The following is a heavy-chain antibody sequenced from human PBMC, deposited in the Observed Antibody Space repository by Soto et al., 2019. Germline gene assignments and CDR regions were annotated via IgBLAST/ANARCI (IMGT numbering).Heavy chain of an antibody. J-gene: IGHJ4*02. V-gene: IGHV1-2*04. CDR1: GYTFTGYY. Sequence: GASVKVSCKASGYTFTGYYMHWVLQAPGQGLEWMGWINPNSGGTNYAQKFQGWVTMTRDTSISTAYMELSRLRSDDTAVYYCARDLEHIAIAAAGIYYFDYWGQGTLVTVSS. CDR3: ARDLEHIAIAAAGIYYFDY. CDR2: INPNSGGT. D-gene: IGHD6-13*01.